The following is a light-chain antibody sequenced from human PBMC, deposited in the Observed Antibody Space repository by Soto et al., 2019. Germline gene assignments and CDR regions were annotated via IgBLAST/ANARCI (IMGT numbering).Light chain of an antibody. CDR2: GAP. J-gene: IGKJ1*01. CDR1: QSISSF. CDR3: QQTYSSPQT. V-gene: IGKV1-39*01. Sequence: DIQMTQSPSTLSGSVGDRVTITCQASQSISSFLNWYQQKPGKAPKLLVYGAPSLQSGVPSRVSGSGSGTDFTLTISSLQPEDFATYFCQQTYSSPQTFGQGTKVDIK.